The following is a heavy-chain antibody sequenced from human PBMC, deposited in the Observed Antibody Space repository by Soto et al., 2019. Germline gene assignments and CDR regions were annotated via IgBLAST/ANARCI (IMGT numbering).Heavy chain of an antibody. CDR2: INPNSGGT. CDR3: ARDSAAMDNYYFDY. CDR1: GYTFTGYY. Sequence: VSCKASGYTFTGYYMHWVRQAPGQGLEWMGWINPNSGGTNYAQKFQGWVTMTRDTSISTAYMELSRLRSDDTAVYYCARDSAAMDNYYFDYWGQGTLVTVS. D-gene: IGHD5-18*01. V-gene: IGHV1-2*04. J-gene: IGHJ4*02.